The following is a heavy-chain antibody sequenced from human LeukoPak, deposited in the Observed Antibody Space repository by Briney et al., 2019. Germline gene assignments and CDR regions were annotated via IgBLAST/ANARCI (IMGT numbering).Heavy chain of an antibody. D-gene: IGHD3-3*01. CDR3: AKGGFGVVIIPSLYYMDV. Sequence: PGGSLRLSCAASGFTFSSYSMNWVRQAPGKGLEWVSYISSSSSTIYYADSVKGRFTISRDNAKNSLYLQMNSLRAEDTAVYYCAKGGFGVVIIPSLYYMDVWGKGTTVTVSS. CDR1: GFTFSSYS. V-gene: IGHV3-48*01. CDR2: ISSSSSTI. J-gene: IGHJ6*03.